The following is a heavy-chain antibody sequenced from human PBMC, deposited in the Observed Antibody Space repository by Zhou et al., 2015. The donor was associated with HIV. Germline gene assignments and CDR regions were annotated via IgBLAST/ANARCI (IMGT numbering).Heavy chain of an antibody. Sequence: EVQLVESGGGLVQPGRSLRLSCAVSGFTFDDYAMHWVRQPPGKGLEWVSSVSWNSGSIGYADSVKGRFTISRDNSKNTLYLQMNSLRAEDTAVYYCAKEVAGVTFDYWGQGTLVTVSS. CDR3: AKEVAGVTFDY. CDR2: VSWNSGSI. J-gene: IGHJ4*02. D-gene: IGHD3-10*01. V-gene: IGHV3-9*01. CDR1: GFTFDDYA.